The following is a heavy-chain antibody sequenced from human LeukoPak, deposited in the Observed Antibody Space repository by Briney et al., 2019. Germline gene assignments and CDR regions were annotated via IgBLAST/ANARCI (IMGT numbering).Heavy chain of an antibody. J-gene: IGHJ6*02. Sequence: GGSLRLSCAASGFTFSSYGMHWVRQAPGKGLEWVAVIWYDGSNKYYADSVKGRFTISRDNSKNTLYLQMNSLRAEDTAVYYCARAPPRAGNRNDVRYYGMDVWGQGTTVTVSS. CDR2: IWYDGSNK. V-gene: IGHV3-33*01. CDR3: ARAPPRAGNRNDVRYYGMDV. CDR1: GFTFSSYG. D-gene: IGHD1-1*01.